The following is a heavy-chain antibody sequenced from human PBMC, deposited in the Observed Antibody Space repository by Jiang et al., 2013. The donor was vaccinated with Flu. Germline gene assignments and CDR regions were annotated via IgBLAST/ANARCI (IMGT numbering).Heavy chain of an antibody. CDR1: VXPSAVVVTT. V-gene: IGHV4-31*03. CDR2: LLQWEH. J-gene: IGHJ4*02. CDR3: ARTRYCSGGSCYLDFDY. Sequence: KPSQTLSLTCTVSVXPSAVVVTTGAGSASTXEGPGVDWVHLLQWEHLLQPSLKSRVTISVDTSKNQFSLKLSSVTAADTAVYYCARTRYCSGGSCYLDFDYWGQGTLVTVSS. D-gene: IGHD2-15*01.